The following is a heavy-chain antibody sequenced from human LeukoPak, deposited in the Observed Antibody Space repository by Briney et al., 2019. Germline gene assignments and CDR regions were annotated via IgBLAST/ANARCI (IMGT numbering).Heavy chain of an antibody. Sequence: GGSLRLSCAASGFTFSSYAMHWVRQAPGKGLEWVAVISYDGSNKYYADSVKGRFTISRDNSKNTLYLQMNSLRAEDTAVYYCAKGRIVGATNYFDYWGQGTLVTVSS. CDR1: GFTFSSYA. CDR2: ISYDGSNK. CDR3: AKGRIVGATNYFDY. V-gene: IGHV3-30-3*01. J-gene: IGHJ4*02. D-gene: IGHD1-26*01.